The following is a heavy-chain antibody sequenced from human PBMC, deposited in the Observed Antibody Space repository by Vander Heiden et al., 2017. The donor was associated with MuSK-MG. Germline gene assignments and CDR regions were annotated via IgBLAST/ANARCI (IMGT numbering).Heavy chain of an antibody. J-gene: IGHJ4*02. CDR2: IIPILGIA. D-gene: IGHD1-7*01. CDR1: GGTFSSYA. CDR3: ARDSNWNYSFDY. V-gene: IGHV1-69*04. Sequence: QVQLVQSGAEVKKPGSSVKVSCKASGGTFSSYAISWVRQAPGQGLEWMGRIIPILGIANYAQKFRGRVTITADKSTSTAYMELSSLRSEDTAVYYCARDSNWNYSFDYWGQGTLVTVSS.